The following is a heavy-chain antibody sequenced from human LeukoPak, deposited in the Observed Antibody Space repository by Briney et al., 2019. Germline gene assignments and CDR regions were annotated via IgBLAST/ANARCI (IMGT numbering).Heavy chain of an antibody. CDR2: IIPNSGDT. CDR1: GYTFTAYY. CDR3: ARVRDPMTLDY. J-gene: IGHJ4*02. D-gene: IGHD2-21*01. Sequence: ASVKVSCKASGYTFTAYYIHWVRQAPGQGLEWVGWIIPNSGDTNYAQKFQGRVTMTRDTSISTAYMELSRLRSDDTAVYYCARVRDPMTLDYWGQGTLVTVSS. V-gene: IGHV1-2*02.